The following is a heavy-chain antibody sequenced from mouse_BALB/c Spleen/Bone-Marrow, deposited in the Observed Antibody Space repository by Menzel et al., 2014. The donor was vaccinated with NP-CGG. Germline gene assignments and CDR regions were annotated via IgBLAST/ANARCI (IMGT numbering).Heavy chain of an antibody. D-gene: IGHD1-1*01. CDR2: IYPGNSDT. V-gene: IGHV1-5*01. CDR1: GYSFTNYW. CDR3: TRIGSSYDWYFDV. Sequence: EVKLQESGTVLARPGASVKMSCKASGYSFTNYWLHWVKQRPGQGLEWIGAIYPGNSDTSYNQKFKGKAKLTAVTSASTAYMELSSLTNEDSAVYYCTRIGSSYDWYFDVWGAGTTVTVSS. J-gene: IGHJ1*01.